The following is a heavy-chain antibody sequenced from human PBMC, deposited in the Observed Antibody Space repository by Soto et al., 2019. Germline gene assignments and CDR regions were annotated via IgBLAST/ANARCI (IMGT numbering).Heavy chain of an antibody. D-gene: IGHD6-19*01. J-gene: IGHJ4*02. CDR1: GGSISRSSYY. CDR3: ARQGQFIDY. CDR2: VFYSGST. V-gene: IGHV4-39*01. Sequence: SETLSLTCTVSGGSISRSSYYWGWIRQPPGKGLEWIGSVFYSGSTFYSPPLKNRLTISVDTSNNQFSLQLDSVTAADTAIYYCARQGQFIDYWSQGTLVTVSS.